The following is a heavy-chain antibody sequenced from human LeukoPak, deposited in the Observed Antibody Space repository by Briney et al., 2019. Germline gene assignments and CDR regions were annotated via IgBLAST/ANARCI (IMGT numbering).Heavy chain of an antibody. CDR2: LHYSGST. V-gene: IGHV4-59*08. J-gene: IGHJ4*02. CDR1: GGSISSYY. D-gene: IGHD4-17*01. Sequence: KTSETLSLTCTVSGGSISSYYWTWIRQPPGKGLEWIGYLHYSGSTNYNPSLKSRVTISVDTSQNQFSLKLRSVTAADTAVYYCATYGDYVYYFDYWGQGTLVTVSS. CDR3: ATYGDYVYYFDY.